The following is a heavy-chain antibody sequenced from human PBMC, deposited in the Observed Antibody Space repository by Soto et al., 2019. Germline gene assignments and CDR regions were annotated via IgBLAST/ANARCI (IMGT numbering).Heavy chain of an antibody. Sequence: QVQLQESGPGLVQPSETLSLTCNVSGGSVTTGGWYWNWIRQPPGGGLEWIGHVYYTGATDYNPSVRSRVTISVDTSKNQFSLKLRSVTAADTAIYYCARSYSYWLKPFDNWGQGSLVTVSS. V-gene: IGHV4-61*08. D-gene: IGHD3-9*01. CDR2: VYYTGAT. CDR1: GGSVTTGGWY. J-gene: IGHJ4*02. CDR3: ARSYSYWLKPFDN.